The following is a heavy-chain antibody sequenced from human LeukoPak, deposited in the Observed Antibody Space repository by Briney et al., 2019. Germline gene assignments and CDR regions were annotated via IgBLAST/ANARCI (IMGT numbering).Heavy chain of an antibody. CDR1: GFTFSSYG. J-gene: IGHJ4*02. Sequence: GGSLRLSCTASGFTFSSYGMHWVRQAPGNGREWVATIWYEERTKYYIDSVKGRFTISRNNSKNTFYLQMNSLRVDDTAIYYCAKEGIYLKSSLEDWGQGTLVTVSS. CDR3: AKEGIYLKSSLED. D-gene: IGHD5-12*01. CDR2: IWYEERTK. V-gene: IGHV3-33*06.